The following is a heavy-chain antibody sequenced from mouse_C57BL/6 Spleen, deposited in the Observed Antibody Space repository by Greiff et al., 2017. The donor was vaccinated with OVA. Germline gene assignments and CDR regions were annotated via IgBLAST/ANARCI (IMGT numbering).Heavy chain of an antibody. CDR1: GYTFTSYG. J-gene: IGHJ1*03. Sequence: VKLMESGAELARPGASVKLSCKASGYTFTSYGISWVKQRTGQGLEWIGEIYPRSGNTYYNEKFKGKATLTADKSSSTAYMELRSLTSEDSAVYFCARSGDSRYFDVWGTGTTVTVSS. D-gene: IGHD3-2*02. CDR3: ARSGDSRYFDV. V-gene: IGHV1-81*01. CDR2: IYPRSGNT.